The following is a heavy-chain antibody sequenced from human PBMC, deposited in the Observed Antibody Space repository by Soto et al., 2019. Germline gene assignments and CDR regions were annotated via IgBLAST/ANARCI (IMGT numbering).Heavy chain of an antibody. J-gene: IGHJ6*04. D-gene: IGHD2-2*01. CDR3: ARSYCTSTSCRQLDV. V-gene: IGHV1-8*01. CDR1: GYPFSSYD. Sequence: QVQLVQSGAEVKKPGASVKVSCKASGYPFSSYDINWVRQATGLGLEWMGWMNPNSGNTGYAQKFQGRVTMTRDTSTNTAYMELSSLGSEDTAVYYCARSYCTSTSCRQLDVWGKGTTVIVSS. CDR2: MNPNSGNT.